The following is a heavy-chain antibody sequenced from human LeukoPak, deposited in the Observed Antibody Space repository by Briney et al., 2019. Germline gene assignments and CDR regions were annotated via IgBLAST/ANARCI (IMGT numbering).Heavy chain of an antibody. D-gene: IGHD3-3*01. Sequence: GGSLRLSCAASGFTFSSYWMSWVRQAPGKGLEWVANIKQDGSEKYYVDSVKGRFTIFRDNAKNSLYLQMNSLRAEDTAVYYCARGAQRITIFGVAPGHYYMDVWGKGTTVTVSS. CDR2: IKQDGSEK. CDR1: GFTFSSYW. V-gene: IGHV3-7*04. J-gene: IGHJ6*03. CDR3: ARGAQRITIFGVAPGHYYMDV.